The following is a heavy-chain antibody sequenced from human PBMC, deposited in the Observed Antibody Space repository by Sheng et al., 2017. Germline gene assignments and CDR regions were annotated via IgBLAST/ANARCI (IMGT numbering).Heavy chain of an antibody. V-gene: IGHV4-39*06. J-gene: IGHJ3*01. Sequence: RLQLQEAGPGLVKPSETLSLTCTVSDGSISSTIYYWGWIRQPPGRDWSGLQVSIPVPSSSTTRPSRVESPYQVDTSGNQFSLSLSSVTAADTAVYYCARDASFSSADADGFDFWGQGTLVTVS. D-gene: IGHD1-26*01. CDR2: SIPVPSS. CDR3: ARDASFSSADADGFDF. CDR1: DGSISSTIYY.